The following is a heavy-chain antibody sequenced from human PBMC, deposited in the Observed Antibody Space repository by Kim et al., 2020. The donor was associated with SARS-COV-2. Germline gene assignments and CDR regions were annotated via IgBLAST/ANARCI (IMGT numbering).Heavy chain of an antibody. CDR2: TYYRRSKWYS. CDR3: ARDSSIVANTPSIPFDF. Sequence: SQTLSLTCGISGDSVSSNTAAWHWIRQSPSRGLEWLGRTYYRRSKWYSDYAVPVRGRITINADTSKNRFSLQLTSVTPEDTAVYYCARDSSIVANTPSIPFDFCGQGTLVTVSS. D-gene: IGHD2-15*01. J-gene: IGHJ4*02. CDR1: GDSVSSNTAA. V-gene: IGHV6-1*01.